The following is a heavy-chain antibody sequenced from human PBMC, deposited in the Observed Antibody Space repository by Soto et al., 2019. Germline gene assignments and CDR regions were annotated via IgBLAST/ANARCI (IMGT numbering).Heavy chain of an antibody. CDR1: GGSVSSSSYY. V-gene: IGHV4-39*01. CDR2: VYYSGST. J-gene: IGHJ4*02. D-gene: IGHD3-9*01. Sequence: SETLSLTCTVSGGSVSSSSYYWGWVRQPPGKGLEWIGSVYYSGSTYYNPSLESRVTISVDKSKNQFTLKLMSLSAADTVVYFCGRLEGLATNSYYFDYWGQGGLVNVSS. CDR3: GRLEGLATNSYYFDY.